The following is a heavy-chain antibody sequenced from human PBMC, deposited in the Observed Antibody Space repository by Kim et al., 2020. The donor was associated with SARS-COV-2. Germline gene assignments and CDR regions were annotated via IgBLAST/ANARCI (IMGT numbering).Heavy chain of an antibody. J-gene: IGHJ4*02. CDR3: ARLKGFYGDYAFFDY. V-gene: IGHV1-18*01. D-gene: IGHD4-17*01. Sequence: QKLQGRVTMTTDTSTSTAYMELRSLRSDDTALYYCARLKGFYGDYAFFDYWGQGTLVTVSS.